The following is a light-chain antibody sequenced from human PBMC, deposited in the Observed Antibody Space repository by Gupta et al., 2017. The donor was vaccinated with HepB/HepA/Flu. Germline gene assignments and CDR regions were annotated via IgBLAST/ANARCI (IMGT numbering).Light chain of an antibody. CDR2: DAS. CDR3: QQRSNWPPGVT. Sequence: EIVFLPSPATLSLSPGERATLSCRASQSVGSYLAWYQQKPGQTPRLLIYDASNRATGIPARFSGSGSGTDFTLTISSLEPEDFAVYYCQQRSNWPPGVTFGPGTKVDIK. J-gene: IGKJ3*01. V-gene: IGKV3-11*01. CDR1: QSVGSY.